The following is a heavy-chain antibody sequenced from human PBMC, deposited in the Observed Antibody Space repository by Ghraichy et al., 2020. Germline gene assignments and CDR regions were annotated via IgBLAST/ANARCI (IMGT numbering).Heavy chain of an antibody. CDR2: IYHDGTT. J-gene: IGHJ4*02. CDR3: ARKFDGRDC. CDR1: GGSINSGW. D-gene: IGHD1-26*01. Sequence: SETLSLTCAVSGGSINSGWWTWVRQPPGKGLEWIGEIYHDGTTHYNPSLNGSLTISMDNTKTQFSLSLNSVTAADTAVYYCARKFDGRDCWGQGTLVTVSS. V-gene: IGHV4-4*02.